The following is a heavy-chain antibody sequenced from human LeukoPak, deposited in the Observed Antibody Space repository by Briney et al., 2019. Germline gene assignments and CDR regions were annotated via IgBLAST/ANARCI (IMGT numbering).Heavy chain of an antibody. V-gene: IGHV3-48*04. CDR2: ISSSGSTI. CDR3: AREVRYFALGDY. D-gene: IGHD3-9*01. J-gene: IGHJ4*02. CDR1: GFTFSSYG. Sequence: GGSLRLSCAASGFTFSSYGMNWVRQAPGKGLEWVSYISSSGSTIYYADSVRGRFTISRDNAKNSLYLQMNSLRAEDTAVYYCAREVRYFALGDYWGQGTLVTVSS.